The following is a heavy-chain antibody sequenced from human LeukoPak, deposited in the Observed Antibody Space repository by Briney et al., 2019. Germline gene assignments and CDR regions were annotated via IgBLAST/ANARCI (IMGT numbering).Heavy chain of an antibody. CDR1: GYTYTSYG. J-gene: IGHJ4*02. CDR2: ISAYNGNT. V-gene: IGHV1-18*01. Sequence: GASVTVSCKASGYTYTSYGISWVRQAPGQGLEWMGWISAYNGNTNYAQKLQGRVTMTTDTSTSTAYMELRSLRSDDTVVYYCARGSIGLRFLEWVSSSDYWGQGTLVTVSS. D-gene: IGHD3-3*01. CDR3: ARGSIGLRFLEWVSSSDY.